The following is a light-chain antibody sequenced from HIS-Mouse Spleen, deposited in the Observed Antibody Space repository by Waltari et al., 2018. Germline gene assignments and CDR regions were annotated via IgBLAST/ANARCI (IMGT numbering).Light chain of an antibody. J-gene: IGLJ2*01. CDR1: SSDVGSYNL. CDR3: CSYAGSSTV. CDR2: EGS. V-gene: IGLV2-23*01. Sequence: QSALTQPASVSGSPGQSITISCTGTSSDVGSYNLVSWYQQHTGKAPKLMIYEGSKRPSGVSNRFSGSTAGNTASLTISGLQAEDEADYYCCSYAGSSTVFGGGTKLTVL.